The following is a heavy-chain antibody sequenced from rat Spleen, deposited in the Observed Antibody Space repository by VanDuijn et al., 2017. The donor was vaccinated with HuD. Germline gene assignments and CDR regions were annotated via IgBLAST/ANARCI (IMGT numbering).Heavy chain of an antibody. D-gene: IGHD5-1*01. J-gene: IGHJ2*01. CDR3: TRKGEL. Sequence: EVQLVESGGGLVQPGESLKLSCVASGFTFSNYWMTWVRQAPTKGLEWVASIDTGGDSTYYRDSVKGRFTISRENAKNTLYLQMDSLRSEDTATYYCTRKGELWGQGVMVTVSS. CDR1: GFTFSNYW. V-gene: IGHV5-31*01. CDR2: IDTGGDST.